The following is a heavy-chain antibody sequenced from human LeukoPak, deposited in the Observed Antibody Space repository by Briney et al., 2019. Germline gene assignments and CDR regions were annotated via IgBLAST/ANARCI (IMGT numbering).Heavy chain of an antibody. CDR2: INHSGST. CDR1: GGSFSGYY. V-gene: IGHV4-34*01. Sequence: SETLSLTCAVYGGSFSGYYWSWIRQPPGKGLEWIGEINHSGSTNYNPSLKSRVTISVDTSKNQFSLKMSSVTAADTAVYYCARGNIVVVPAALYYYYYYYMDVWGKGTTVTVSS. D-gene: IGHD2-2*01. CDR3: ARGNIVVVPAALYYYYYYYMDV. J-gene: IGHJ6*03.